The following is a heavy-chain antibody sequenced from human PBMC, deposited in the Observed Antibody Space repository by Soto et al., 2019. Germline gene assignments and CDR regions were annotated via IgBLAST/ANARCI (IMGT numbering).Heavy chain of an antibody. CDR1: GYSFTDYH. Sequence: ASVKVSCKASGYSFTDYHIHWVRQAPGQGLEWLGRINPKSGGTSTAQKFQGWVTMTTDTSISTASMELTRLTSDDTAIYYCATGDSTGCSNGVSSFFYNHDMDVWGQGTTVTVSS. CDR2: INPKSGGT. D-gene: IGHD2-8*01. J-gene: IGHJ6*02. CDR3: ATGDSTGCSNGVSSFFYNHDMDV. V-gene: IGHV1-2*04.